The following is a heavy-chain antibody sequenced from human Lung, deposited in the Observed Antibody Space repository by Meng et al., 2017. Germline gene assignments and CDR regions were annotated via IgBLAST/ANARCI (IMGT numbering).Heavy chain of an antibody. CDR2: ISSDIRYI. J-gene: IGHJ4*02. V-gene: IGHV3-21*01. CDR3: ARFETVGVATGDF. Sequence: EVQLVESGGGLVTPVGSLRLSCAASGFTFSNYSMNWVRQAPGKGLEWVSSISSDIRYIFYADSVKGRFTISRDNAKNSLYLQMNSLSPEDTAVFYCARFETVGVATGDFWGQGTLVTVSS. CDR1: GFTFSNYS. D-gene: IGHD2-15*01.